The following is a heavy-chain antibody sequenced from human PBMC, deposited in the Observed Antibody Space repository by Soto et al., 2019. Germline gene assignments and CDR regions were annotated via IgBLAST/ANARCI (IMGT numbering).Heavy chain of an antibody. V-gene: IGHV3-30*18. J-gene: IGHJ4*02. CDR1: GFTFSNYG. Sequence: GGSLRLSCAASGFTFSNYGMHWVRQAPGKGLEWVAVISYDGSNKYYADSVKGRFTISRDNSKNTLYLQMNSLRAEDTAVYYRAKDLRRCSSSTSCYAFDYWGQGALVTVSS. CDR2: ISYDGSNK. D-gene: IGHD2-2*01. CDR3: AKDLRRCSSSTSCYAFDY.